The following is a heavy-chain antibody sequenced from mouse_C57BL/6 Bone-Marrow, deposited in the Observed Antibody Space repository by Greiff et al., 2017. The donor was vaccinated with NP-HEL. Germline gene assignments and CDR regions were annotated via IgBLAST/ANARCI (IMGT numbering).Heavy chain of an antibody. V-gene: IGHV5-17*01. Sequence: EVQGVESGGGLVKPGGSLKLSCAASGFTFSDYGMHWVRQAPEKGLEWVAYIRSGSSTIYYADTVKGRFTISRDNAKNTLFLQMTSLRSEDTAMYYCASPRGGRSAWFAYWGQGTLVTVSA. J-gene: IGHJ3*01. CDR1: GFTFSDYG. CDR2: IRSGSSTI. CDR3: ASPRGGRSAWFAY. D-gene: IGHD1-1*01.